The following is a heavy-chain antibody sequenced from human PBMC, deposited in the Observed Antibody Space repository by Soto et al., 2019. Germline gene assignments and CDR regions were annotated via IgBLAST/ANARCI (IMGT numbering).Heavy chain of an antibody. J-gene: IGHJ5*02. V-gene: IGHV3-21*01. Sequence: GGSLRLCCAASGFTFSSYSMNWVRQAPGKGLEWVSSISSSSSYIYYADSVKGRFTISRDNAKNSLYLQMNSLRAEDTAVYYCARDLSVVTIFGVARWFDPWGQGTLVTVSS. D-gene: IGHD3-3*01. CDR2: ISSSSSYI. CDR1: GFTFSSYS. CDR3: ARDLSVVTIFGVARWFDP.